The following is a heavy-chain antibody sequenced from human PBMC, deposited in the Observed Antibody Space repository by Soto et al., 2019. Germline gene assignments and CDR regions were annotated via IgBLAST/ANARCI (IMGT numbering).Heavy chain of an antibody. CDR1: GGSISSYY. Sequence: SETLSLTCTVSGGSISSYYWSWIRQPPGKGLEWIGYISYSGSTNYNPSLKSRVTISRDNSKNTLYLQMNSLRAEDTAVYYCAKDPRGYDSVDYWGQGTLVTVSS. CDR2: ISYSGST. J-gene: IGHJ4*02. CDR3: AKDPRGYDSVDY. V-gene: IGHV4-59*12. D-gene: IGHD5-12*01.